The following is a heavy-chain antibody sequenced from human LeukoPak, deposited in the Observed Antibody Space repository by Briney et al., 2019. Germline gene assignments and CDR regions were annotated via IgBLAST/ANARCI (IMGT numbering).Heavy chain of an antibody. CDR1: GFTFSSYS. CDR3: ARGGEDYYDSSGSFDY. J-gene: IGHJ4*02. D-gene: IGHD3-22*01. Sequence: SGGSLRLSCAASGFTFSSYSMNWVRQAPGKGLEWVSYISSSSSTIYYADSVKGRFTISRDNARNSLYLQMNSLRAEDTVVYYCARGGEDYYDSSGSFDYWGQGTLVTVSS. CDR2: ISSSSSTI. V-gene: IGHV3-48*01.